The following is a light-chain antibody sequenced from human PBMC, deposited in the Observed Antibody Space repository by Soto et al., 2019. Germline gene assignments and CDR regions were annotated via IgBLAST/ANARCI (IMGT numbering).Light chain of an antibody. J-gene: IGLJ1*01. CDR2: DVS. Sequence: SVLTQPASVSGSPGQSITISCTGTSSDIDAYNYVSWYQQHPGKAPKLMIYDVSNRPSGISNRFSGSKSGNTASLTISGLQAEDEADYYCGSYTTSSNYVFGTGTKSPS. V-gene: IGLV2-14*01. CDR3: GSYTTSSNYV. CDR1: SSDIDAYNY.